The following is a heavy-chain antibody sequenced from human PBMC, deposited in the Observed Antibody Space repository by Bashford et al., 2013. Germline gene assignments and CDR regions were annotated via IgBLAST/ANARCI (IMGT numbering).Heavy chain of an antibody. D-gene: IGHD4-23*01. CDR1: TSPFSNYA. CDR3: ARPETTVVTFNPFDI. Sequence: GVLRRRPVQGLWTSPFSNYAMSWVRQAPGKGLEWVSLISGSATYTYYGDSVKGRFTISRDNSKNTLYLQMNSLRPEDTAVYYCARPETTVVTFNPFDIWGQRD. V-gene: IGHV3-23*01. CDR2: ISGSATYT. J-gene: IGHJ3*02.